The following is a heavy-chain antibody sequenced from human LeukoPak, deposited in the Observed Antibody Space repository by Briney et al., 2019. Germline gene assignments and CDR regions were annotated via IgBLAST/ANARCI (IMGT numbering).Heavy chain of an antibody. Sequence: GGSLRLSCAASGFSFDTYAMHWVRQAPGQGLEWVALIWHDGSHKFYSNSARGQFTISRGNSKNTVYLQMNNLRPDDTAVYYCARKIFGSGSYPDLGARGPLVTVSS. CDR2: IWHDGSHK. J-gene: IGHJ4*02. CDR3: ARKIFGSGSYPDL. D-gene: IGHD3-10*01. CDR1: GFSFDTYA. V-gene: IGHV3-33*01.